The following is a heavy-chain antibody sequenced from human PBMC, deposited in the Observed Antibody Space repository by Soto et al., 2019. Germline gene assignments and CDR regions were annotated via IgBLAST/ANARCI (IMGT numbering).Heavy chain of an antibody. CDR1: GFTFSSYA. CDR3: AKDRYSSSWFDYYYYGMDV. V-gene: IGHV3-23*01. CDR2: ISGSGGST. Sequence: RGESLKISCAASGFTFSSYAMSWVRQAPGKGLEWVSAISGSGGSTYYADSVKGRFTISRDNSKNTLYLQMNSLRAEDTAVYYCAKDRYSSSWFDYYYYGMDVWGQGTTVTVSS. D-gene: IGHD6-13*01. J-gene: IGHJ6*02.